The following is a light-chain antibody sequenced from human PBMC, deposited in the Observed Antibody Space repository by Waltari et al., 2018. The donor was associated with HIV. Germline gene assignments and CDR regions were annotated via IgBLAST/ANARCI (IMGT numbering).Light chain of an antibody. V-gene: IGKV3-20*01. CDR3: QQYSSSPLS. Sequence: ELVLTPSPGTLSLSPGERATLTCRASQIITNNCLAWYQHQSGQAPRLLISAASSRATGIPDRFSGSGSGTDFSLTISRLEPEDFALYYCQQYSSSPLSFGGGTRVEIK. CDR2: AAS. CDR1: QIITNNC. J-gene: IGKJ4*01.